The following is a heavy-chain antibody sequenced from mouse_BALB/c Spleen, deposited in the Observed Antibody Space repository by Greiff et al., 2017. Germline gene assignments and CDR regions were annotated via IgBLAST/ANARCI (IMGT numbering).Heavy chain of an antibody. CDR2: INPGSGGT. D-gene: IGHD2-1*01. Sequence: QVQLQQSGAELVRPGTSVKVSCKASGYAFTNYLIEWVKQRPGQGLERIGVINPGSGGTNYNEKFKGKATLTADKSSSTAYMQLSSLTSDDSAVYFCAKGNLFAYWGQGTLVTVSA. J-gene: IGHJ3*01. CDR1: GYAFTNYL. V-gene: IGHV1-54*01. CDR3: AKGNLFAY.